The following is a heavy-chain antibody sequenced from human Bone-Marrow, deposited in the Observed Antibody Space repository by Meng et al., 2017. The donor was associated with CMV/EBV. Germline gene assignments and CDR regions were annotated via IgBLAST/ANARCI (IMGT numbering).Heavy chain of an antibody. Sequence: GESLKISCAASGFTVSKNYMSWVRQAPGKGLEWVSVIYSGASTYYADSVKGRFTISRDNAKNTLYLQMNSLRAEDTAVYYCARASPLDTAMVFYYYYGMDVWGQGTTVTVSS. J-gene: IGHJ6*02. CDR3: ARASPLDTAMVFYYYYGMDV. V-gene: IGHV3-53*01. CDR2: IYSGAST. D-gene: IGHD5-18*01. CDR1: GFTVSKNY.